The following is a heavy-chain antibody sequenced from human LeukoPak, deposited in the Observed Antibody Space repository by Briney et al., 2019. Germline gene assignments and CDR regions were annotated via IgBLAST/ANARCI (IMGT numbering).Heavy chain of an antibody. CDR1: GFTFSSYG. CDR3: ATNLGPAAGTWGQPGGPDY. D-gene: IGHD6-13*01. Sequence: GGSPRLSCAASGFTFSSYGMHWVRQAPGKGLEWVAFIRYDGSNKYYADSVKGRFTTSRDNSKNTLYLQMNSLRAEDTAVYYCATNLGPAAGTWGQPGGPDYWGQGTLVTVSS. J-gene: IGHJ4*02. CDR2: IRYDGSNK. V-gene: IGHV3-30*02.